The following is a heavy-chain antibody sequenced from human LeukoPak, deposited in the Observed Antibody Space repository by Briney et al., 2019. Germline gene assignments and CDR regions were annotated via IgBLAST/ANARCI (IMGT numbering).Heavy chain of an antibody. J-gene: IGHJ4*02. CDR1: GFIFNNYD. CDR3: AKVTVTMAATGDY. CDR2: ISGSGGST. V-gene: IGHV3-23*01. Sequence: GGSLRLSCVVSGFIFNNYDMSWVRQAPGKGLGWVSAISGSGGSTYYADSVKGRFTISRDNSKNTLYLQMNSLRVEDTAIYYCAKVTVTMAATGDYWGQGTLVTVSS. D-gene: IGHD2-15*01.